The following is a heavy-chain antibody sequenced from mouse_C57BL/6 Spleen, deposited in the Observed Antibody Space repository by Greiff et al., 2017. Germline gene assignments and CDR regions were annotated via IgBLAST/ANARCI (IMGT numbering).Heavy chain of an antibody. CDR2: ISDGGSYT. D-gene: IGHD2-4*01. CDR1: GFTFSSYA. V-gene: IGHV5-4*01. Sequence: EVHLVESGGGLVKPGGSLKLSCAASGFTFSSYAMSWVRQTPEKRLEWVATISDGGSYTYYPDNVKGRFTISRDNAKNNLYLQMSHLKSEDTAMYYCARAYYYDPYWYFDVWGTGTTVTVSS. J-gene: IGHJ1*03. CDR3: ARAYYYDPYWYFDV.